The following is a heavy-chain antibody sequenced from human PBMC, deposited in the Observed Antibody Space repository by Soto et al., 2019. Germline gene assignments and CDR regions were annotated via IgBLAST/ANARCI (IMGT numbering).Heavy chain of an antibody. D-gene: IGHD4-17*01. V-gene: IGHV3-30*18. CDR3: AKDLLPKTVTTCGS. J-gene: IGHJ4*02. Sequence: QVQLVESGGGVVQPGRSLRLSCAASGFTFDSYGMHWVRQAPGKGLEWVAFISSDGKNKYYADSVKGRFTISRDNFKNAPFLQMSSLRADDTAVYYCAKDLLPKTVTTCGSWGKGTLVTVSS. CDR1: GFTFDSYG. CDR2: ISSDGKNK.